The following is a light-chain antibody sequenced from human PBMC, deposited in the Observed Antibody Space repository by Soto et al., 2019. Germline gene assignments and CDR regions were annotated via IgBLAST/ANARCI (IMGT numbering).Light chain of an antibody. CDR1: QSVSTNY. V-gene: IGKV3-20*01. CDR3: QQYGSSPPT. J-gene: IGKJ1*01. Sequence: EIVLTQSPGTLSLSPGERATLSCRASQSVSTNYLAWYQRKPGQAPRLLIYGASSRATDIPNRFSGSWSGTVFTLTITRLKAEDFAVYYCQQYGSSPPTLGQGTKVEIK. CDR2: GAS.